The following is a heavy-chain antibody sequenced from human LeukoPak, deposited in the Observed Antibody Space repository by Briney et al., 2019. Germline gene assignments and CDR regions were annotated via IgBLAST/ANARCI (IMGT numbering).Heavy chain of an antibody. D-gene: IGHD2/OR15-2a*01. J-gene: IGHJ4*02. V-gene: IGHV3-21*01. CDR2: ISSSGGST. Sequence: GGSLTLSCAASGFTYSSYTMNWVRQAPGKGLEWVSSISSSGGSTYYTDSVKGRFTISRDNAKNSLYLQMNSLRAEDTAVYYCARVLEIDYWGQGTLVTVSS. CDR3: ARVLEIDY. CDR1: GFTYSSYT.